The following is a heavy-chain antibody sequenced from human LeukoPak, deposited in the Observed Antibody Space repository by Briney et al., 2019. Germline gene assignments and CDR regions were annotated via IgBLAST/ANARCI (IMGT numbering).Heavy chain of an antibody. Sequence: SETLSLTCAVYGGSFSGYYWSWIRQPPGKGLEWIGEINHSGSTNYNPSLKSRVTISVDTSKNQFPLKLSSVTAADTAVYYCARDLDRLYYFDYWGQGTLVTVSS. V-gene: IGHV4-34*01. J-gene: IGHJ4*02. CDR1: GGSFSGYY. CDR3: ARDLDRLYYFDY. D-gene: IGHD1-1*01. CDR2: INHSGST.